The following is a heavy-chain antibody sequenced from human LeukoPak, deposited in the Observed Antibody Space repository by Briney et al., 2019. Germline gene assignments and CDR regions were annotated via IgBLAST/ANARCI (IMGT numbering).Heavy chain of an antibody. V-gene: IGHV4-4*02. CDR2: IYHSGST. CDR1: GGSISSSNW. D-gene: IGHD3-22*01. CDR3: ARDFSDYYDSSGYSYYFDH. Sequence: SETLSLTCAVSGGSISSSNWWSWVRQPPGKGLEWIGEIYHSGSTNYNPSLKSRVTISVDKSKNQFSLKLSSVTAADTAVYYCARDFSDYYDSSGYSYYFDHWGQGTLVTVPS. J-gene: IGHJ4*02.